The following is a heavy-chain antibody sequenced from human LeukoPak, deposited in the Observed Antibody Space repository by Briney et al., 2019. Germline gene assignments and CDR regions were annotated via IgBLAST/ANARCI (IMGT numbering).Heavy chain of an antibody. CDR3: ARDQRGYDYSFDY. CDR1: GFTFSSYA. D-gene: IGHD3-22*01. Sequence: GGSPRLSCAASGFTFSSYAMSWVRQAPGKGLEWVSAISGSGGSTYYADSVKGRFTISRDNSKNTLYLQMNSLRAEDTAVYYCARDQRGYDYSFDYWGQGTLVTVSS. J-gene: IGHJ4*02. V-gene: IGHV3-23*01. CDR2: ISGSGGST.